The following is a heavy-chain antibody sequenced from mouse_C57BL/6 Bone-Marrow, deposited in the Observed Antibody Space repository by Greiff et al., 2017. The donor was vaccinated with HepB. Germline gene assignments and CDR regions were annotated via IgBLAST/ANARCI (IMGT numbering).Heavy chain of an antibody. Sequence: EVKVEESGGGLVQPGGSLSLSCAASGFTFTDYYMSWVRQPPGKALEWLGFIRNKANGYTTEYSASVKGRFTISRDNSQSILYLQMNALRAEDSATYYCARSAYYYGSSSYYFDYWGQGTTLTVSS. CDR3: ARSAYYYGSSSYYFDY. CDR2: IRNKANGYTT. D-gene: IGHD1-1*01. V-gene: IGHV7-3*01. J-gene: IGHJ2*01. CDR1: GFTFTDYY.